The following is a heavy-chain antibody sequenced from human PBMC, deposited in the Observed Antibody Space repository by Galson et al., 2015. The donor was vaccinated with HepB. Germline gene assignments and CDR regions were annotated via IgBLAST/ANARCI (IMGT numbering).Heavy chain of an antibody. J-gene: IGHJ4*02. CDR1: GYTFLTYG. D-gene: IGHD3-22*01. CDR3: ARDPYGRSGYLLGYFDY. CDR2: INPYNGNT. Sequence: SVKVSCKASGYTFLTYGISWVRQVPGRGLEWMGWINPYNGNTNYAQKLQGRVTMTTDTITNTVYIQMGSLRSDDTAMYYCARDPYGRSGYLLGYFDYWGQGTLVTVSS. V-gene: IGHV1-18*01.